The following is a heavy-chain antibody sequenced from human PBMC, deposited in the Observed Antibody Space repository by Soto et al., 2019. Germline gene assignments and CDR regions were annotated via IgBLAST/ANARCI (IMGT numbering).Heavy chain of an antibody. V-gene: IGHV1-8*01. Sequence: QVQLVQSGAEVKKPGASVKVSCKASGYTFTSYNINWVRQATGQGLEWVGWMNPNSSSTGYAQKLQGRVTMTRDTSISTAYMELRRLKSDETPVHYFAREGILIGYYHTSHDYYYYYSMDGWGQVTTVTV. CDR3: AREGILIGYYHTSHDYYYYYSMDG. CDR2: MNPNSSST. D-gene: IGHD3-3*01. J-gene: IGHJ6*02. CDR1: GYTFTSYN.